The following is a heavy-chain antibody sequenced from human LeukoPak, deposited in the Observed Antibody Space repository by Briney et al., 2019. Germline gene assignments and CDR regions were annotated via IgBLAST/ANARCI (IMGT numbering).Heavy chain of an antibody. CDR2: IYWDDEK. V-gene: IGHV2-5*02. D-gene: IGHD3-10*01. CDR1: GFSLSTTGVG. Sequence: SGPTLVNPTQTLTLTCTFSGFSLSTTGVGVAWIRQPPGKALEWLALIYWDDEKRYSPSLKSRLTISKDTSKNQVVLTMTNMDPVDTATYYCAHFSLSGSGSYHFDYWGQGTLVTFYS. CDR3: AHFSLSGSGSYHFDY. J-gene: IGHJ4*02.